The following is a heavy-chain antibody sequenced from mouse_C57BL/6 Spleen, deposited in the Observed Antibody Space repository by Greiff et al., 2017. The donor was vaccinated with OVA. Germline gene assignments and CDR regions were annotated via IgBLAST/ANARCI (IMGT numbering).Heavy chain of an antibody. CDR2: IDPSDSYT. V-gene: IGHV1-69*01. CDR3: ARPSFYGNYYFDY. Sequence: VQLQQPGAELVMPGASVKLSCKASGYTFTSYWMHWVKQRPGQGLEWIGEIDPSDSYTNYNQKFKGKSTLTVDKSSSTAYMQLSSLTSEDSAVYYCARPSFYGNYYFDYWGQGTTLTVSS. J-gene: IGHJ2*01. CDR1: GYTFTSYW. D-gene: IGHD2-1*01.